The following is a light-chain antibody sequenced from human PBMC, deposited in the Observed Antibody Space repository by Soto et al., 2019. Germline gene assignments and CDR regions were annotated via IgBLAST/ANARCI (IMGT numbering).Light chain of an antibody. CDR2: GAS. V-gene: IGKV3-20*01. CDR3: QQYGSSLRT. Sequence: IVLTQSTGTLSLCPGERATLSCRASQSVSSSYLAWYQQKPGQAPRLLIYGASSRATGIPDRFSGSGSGTDFTLTISRLEPEDFAVYYCQQYGSSLRTFGQGTKVEIK. CDR1: QSVSSSY. J-gene: IGKJ1*01.